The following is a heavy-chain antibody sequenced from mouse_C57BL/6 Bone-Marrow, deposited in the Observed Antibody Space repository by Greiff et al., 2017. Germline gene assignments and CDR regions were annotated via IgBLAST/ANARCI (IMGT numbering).Heavy chain of an antibody. CDR2: IWRGGST. J-gene: IGHJ1*03. V-gene: IGHV2-5*01. D-gene: IGHD1-1*01. CDR3: AKKGSSYDYWYFAV. CDR1: GFSLTSYG. Sequence: VKVVESGPGLVQPSQSLSITCTVSGFSLTSYGVHWVRQSPGKGLEWLGVIWRGGSTDYNAAFMSRLSIPKENSKSQVFFTMTSLQADDTAIYYCAKKGSSYDYWYFAVWGTGTTVTVSS.